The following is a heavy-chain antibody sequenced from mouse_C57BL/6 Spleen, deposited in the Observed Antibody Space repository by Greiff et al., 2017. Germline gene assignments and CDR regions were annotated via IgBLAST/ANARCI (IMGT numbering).Heavy chain of an antibody. CDR3: ARPESEGYFDY. CDR1: GYTFTSYG. J-gene: IGHJ2*01. V-gene: IGHV1-81*01. Sequence: VQLQESGAELARPGASVKLSCKASGYTFTSYGISWVKQRTGQGLEWIGEIYPRSGNTYYNEKFKGKATLTADKSSSTAYMELRSLTSEDSAVYFCARPESEGYFDYWGQGTTLTVSS. CDR2: IYPRSGNT.